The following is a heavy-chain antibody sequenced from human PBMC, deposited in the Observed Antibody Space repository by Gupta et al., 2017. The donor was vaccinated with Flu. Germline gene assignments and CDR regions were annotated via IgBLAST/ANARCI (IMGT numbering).Heavy chain of an antibody. Sequence: QVQLQESGPGLVKPSETLSLTCTVSGGSLGSYYWSWIRQPPGKAPEWIGNIYFTGNTKYNSSLESRVSISVDTSKNQFSLKLSSVTAADTAVYYCARFVGNSYSYYYGLDVWGQGTTVTVSS. J-gene: IGHJ6*02. V-gene: IGHV4-59*01. CDR1: GGSLGSYY. D-gene: IGHD3-16*01. CDR3: ARFVGNSYSYYYGLDV. CDR2: IYFTGNT.